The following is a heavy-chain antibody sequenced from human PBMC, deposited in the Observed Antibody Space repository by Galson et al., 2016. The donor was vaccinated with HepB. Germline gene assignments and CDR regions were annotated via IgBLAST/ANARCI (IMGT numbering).Heavy chain of an antibody. CDR2: IFISGST. Sequence: TLSLTCTVSGGPISGGIYYWSWIRQPAGKGLEWIGRIFISGSTNYNPSLKSRVTILVDTSKNQFSLKLSSVTAAETAVDYCARGVRYSSRWYDYGFDVWGKGTTVTVSS. CDR3: ARGVRYSSRWYDYGFDV. D-gene: IGHD6-13*01. CDR1: GGPISGGIYY. J-gene: IGHJ6*04. V-gene: IGHV4-61*02.